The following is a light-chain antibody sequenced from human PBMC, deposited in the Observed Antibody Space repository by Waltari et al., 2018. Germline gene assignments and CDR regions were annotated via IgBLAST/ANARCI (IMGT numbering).Light chain of an antibody. CDR2: QNN. CDR3: QAWDSSTHVL. Sequence: SYDLTQPPSVSVSPGQPASITCSGDKLGHKYVSWYQQKPGQSPVLVIYQNNMRPSGIPERFSGSKSGTSATLTISGTQAMDESDYYCQAWDSSTHVLFGGGTKLTVL. V-gene: IGLV3-1*01. J-gene: IGLJ2*01. CDR1: KLGHKY.